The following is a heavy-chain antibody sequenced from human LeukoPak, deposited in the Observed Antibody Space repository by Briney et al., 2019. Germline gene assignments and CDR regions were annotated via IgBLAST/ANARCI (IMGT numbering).Heavy chain of an antibody. J-gene: IGHJ3*02. CDR2: IYYSGST. D-gene: IGHD6-13*01. CDR1: GVSISSYY. CDR3: ARLSAAPGAFDI. Sequence: SETLSLTCTVSGVSISSYYWSWIRQPPGKGLEWIGYIYYSGSTNYNPSLKSRVTISVDTSKNQFSLKLSSVTAADTAVYYCARLSAAPGAFDIWGQGTMVTVSS. V-gene: IGHV4-59*08.